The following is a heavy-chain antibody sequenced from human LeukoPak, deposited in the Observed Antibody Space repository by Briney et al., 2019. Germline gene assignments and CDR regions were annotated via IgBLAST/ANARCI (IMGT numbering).Heavy chain of an antibody. Sequence: GGSLRLSCAASGFTFSSYSMNWVRQAPGKGLEWVSSISSSSSYIYYADSVKGRFTISRDNAKDSLYLQMNSLRAEDTAVYYCARDPWRWLQLGFDYWGQGTLVTVSS. V-gene: IGHV3-21*01. D-gene: IGHD5-24*01. CDR3: ARDPWRWLQLGFDY. J-gene: IGHJ4*02. CDR2: ISSSSSYI. CDR1: GFTFSSYS.